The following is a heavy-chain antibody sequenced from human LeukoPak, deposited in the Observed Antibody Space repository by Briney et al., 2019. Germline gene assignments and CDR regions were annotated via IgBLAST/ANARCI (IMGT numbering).Heavy chain of an antibody. CDR1: GGTFSSYA. V-gene: IGHV1-69*06. CDR2: IIPIFGTA. Sequence: GASVKVSCKASGGTFSSYAISWVRQAPGQGLEWMGGIIPIFGTANYAQKFQGRVTMTEDTSTDTAYMELSSLRSEDTAVYYCATDDPTTGTTDYWGQGTLVTVSS. CDR3: ATDDPTTGTTDY. J-gene: IGHJ4*02. D-gene: IGHD1-1*01.